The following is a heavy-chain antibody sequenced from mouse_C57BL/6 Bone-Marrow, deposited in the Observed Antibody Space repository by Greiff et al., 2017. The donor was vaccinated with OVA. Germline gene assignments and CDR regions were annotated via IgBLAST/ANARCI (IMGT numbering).Heavy chain of an antibody. CDR1: GYTFTSYW. CDR2: INPSSGYT. V-gene: IGHV1-7*01. D-gene: IGHD3-2*02. Sequence: QVQLKESGAELAKPGASVKLSCKASGYTFTSYWMHWVKQRPGQGLEWIGYINPSSGYTKYNQKFKDKATLTADKSSSTACMQLSSLTYEDSAVYYCALDSSGYVGFAYWGQGTLVTVSA. CDR3: ALDSSGYVGFAY. J-gene: IGHJ3*01.